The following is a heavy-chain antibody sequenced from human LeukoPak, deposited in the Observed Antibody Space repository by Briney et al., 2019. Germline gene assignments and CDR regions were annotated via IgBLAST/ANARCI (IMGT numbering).Heavy chain of an antibody. J-gene: IGHJ4*02. CDR2: IHAVEGT. CDR3: TSGTDSRKLGY. D-gene: IGHD3-22*01. V-gene: IGHV4-34*01. Sequence: SETLSLTCPVSGDSLNNHYWDWIRQPPGKGLEWIGEIHAVEGTNYNPSLRSRVTVSLDTSKNQFSLKMSSVTAADTAVYYCTSGTDSRKLGYWGQGTLVTVSS. CDR1: GDSLNNHY.